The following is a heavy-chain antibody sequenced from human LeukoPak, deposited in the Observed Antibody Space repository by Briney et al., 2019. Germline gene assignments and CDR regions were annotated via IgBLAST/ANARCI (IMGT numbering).Heavy chain of an antibody. CDR2: ISYDGSNK. J-gene: IGHJ4*02. V-gene: IGHV3-30*03. CDR3: ARDAYSYGYDY. D-gene: IGHD5-18*01. Sequence: GGSLRLSCAASGFTFSSYGMHWVRQAPGKGLEWVAVISYDGSNKYYGDSVKGRFTISRDNSKNTLYLQMNSLRAEDTAVYYCARDAYSYGYDYWGQGTLVTVSS. CDR1: GFTFSSYG.